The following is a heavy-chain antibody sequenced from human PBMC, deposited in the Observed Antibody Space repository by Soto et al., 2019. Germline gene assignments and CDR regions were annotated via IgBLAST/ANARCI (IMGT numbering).Heavy chain of an antibody. CDR1: GGSISSSTYY. Sequence: QLQLQESGPGLVKPSETLSLICTVSGGSISSSTYYWGWIRQPPGKGLEWIGNIYYSGSTYYNPSLKSRVTIFVDTSKNQFSLKLSSVTAADPAMYFCARHARGSCYSWGQGTLVTVSS. J-gene: IGHJ4*02. D-gene: IGHD2-15*01. CDR3: ARHARGSCYS. V-gene: IGHV4-39*01. CDR2: IYYSGST.